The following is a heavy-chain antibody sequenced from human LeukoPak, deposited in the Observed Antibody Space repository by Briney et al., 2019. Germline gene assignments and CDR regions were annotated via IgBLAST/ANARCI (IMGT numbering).Heavy chain of an antibody. CDR1: GFTFSSYA. CDR2: INSNGDST. V-gene: IGHV3-64D*06. D-gene: IGHD3-9*01. CDR3: VKFYDILTGLEY. J-gene: IGHJ4*02. Sequence: GGSLRLSCAASGFTFSSYAMSWVRQAPGKGLEYVSTINSNGDSTYYADSVKGRLTISRDNSKNTLYLQMSSLRTEDTAVFYCVKFYDILTGLEYWGQGTLVTVSS.